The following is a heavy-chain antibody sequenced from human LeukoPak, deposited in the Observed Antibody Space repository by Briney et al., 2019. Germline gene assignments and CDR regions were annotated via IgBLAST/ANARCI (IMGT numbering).Heavy chain of an antibody. J-gene: IGHJ6*03. CDR2: IKKDGSEK. D-gene: IGHD4-17*01. CDR1: GFTFSCYW. CDR3: ARGVSSTVTTFFYYYYYMDV. Sequence: GGSLRLSCAASGFTFSCYWMSWVRQAPGKGLEWVANIKKDGSEKYYVDSVKGRFTISRDNAKTSLYLQMNSLRAEDTAVYYCARGVSSTVTTFFYYYYYMDVWGKGTTVTVSS. V-gene: IGHV3-7*01.